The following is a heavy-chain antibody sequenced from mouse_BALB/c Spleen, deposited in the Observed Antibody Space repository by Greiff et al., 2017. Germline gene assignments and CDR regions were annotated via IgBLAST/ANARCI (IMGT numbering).Heavy chain of an antibody. V-gene: IGHV1S81*02. Sequence: VQLQQSGAELVKPGASVKLSCKASGYTFTSYYMYWVKQRPGQGLEWIGEINPSNGGTNFNEKFKSKATLTVDKSSSTAYMQLSSLTSEDSAVYYCTRSRDYRYAWFAYWGQGTLVTVSA. D-gene: IGHD2-14*01. CDR3: TRSRDYRYAWFAY. CDR2: INPSNGGT. J-gene: IGHJ3*01. CDR1: GYTFTSYY.